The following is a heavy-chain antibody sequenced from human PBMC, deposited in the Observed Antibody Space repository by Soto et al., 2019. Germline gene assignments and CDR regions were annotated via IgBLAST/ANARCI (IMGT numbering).Heavy chain of an antibody. Sequence: GGSLRLSCAASGFSFSRYNMNWVRQAPGKGLEWVSYIGSSTTTIYYADYVKGRFTTSRDNVKNSLYLQMNSLRAEDTAVYYCTTLSITIFGVVLMDVWGQGTTVTVSS. CDR3: TTLSITIFGVVLMDV. D-gene: IGHD3-3*01. CDR2: IGSSTTTI. CDR1: GFSFSRYN. J-gene: IGHJ6*02. V-gene: IGHV3-48*01.